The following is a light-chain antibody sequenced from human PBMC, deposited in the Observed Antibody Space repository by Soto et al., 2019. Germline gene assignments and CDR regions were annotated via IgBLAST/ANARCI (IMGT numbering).Light chain of an antibody. J-gene: IGLJ1*01. CDR2: DVS. CDR3: SSYRSGATYV. Sequence: QSALTQPASVSGSPGQSITISCTGTSSDIGGYNYVSWYQHHPGKAPKLIIFDVSRWPSGVSNRFSASKSGNTASLTISGLQAEDEADYYCSSYRSGATYVFGTGTQLTVL. CDR1: SSDIGGYNY. V-gene: IGLV2-14*03.